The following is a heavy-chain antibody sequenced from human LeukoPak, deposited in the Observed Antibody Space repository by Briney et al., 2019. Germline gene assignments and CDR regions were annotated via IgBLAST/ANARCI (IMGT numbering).Heavy chain of an antibody. CDR3: ARGFDYYDSSGYYYVGAFDI. CDR2: SYSSGST. V-gene: IGHV4-4*07. J-gene: IGHJ3*02. CDR1: GGSISSYY. D-gene: IGHD3-22*01. Sequence: SETLSLACTVSGGSISSYYWSWIRQPAGKGLEWIGRSYSSGSTNYNPSLKSRVTMSVDTSKNQFSLKLSSVTAADTAVYYCARGFDYYDSSGYYYVGAFDIWGQGTMVTVSS.